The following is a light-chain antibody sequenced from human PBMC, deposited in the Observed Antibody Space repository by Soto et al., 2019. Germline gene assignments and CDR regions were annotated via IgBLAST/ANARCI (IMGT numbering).Light chain of an antibody. J-gene: IGKJ1*01. CDR2: QAS. V-gene: IGKV1-5*03. Sequence: DTQMTQSPSTLSASVGDRVTINCRASQSIGIWLAWYQHKPGKAPKLLIYQASSFESGVPSSFSGSGSGTAFTLPTSSRQPHDFATNYCQQYDNNSPETFGQGTKVDIK. CDR1: QSIGIW. CDR3: QQYDNNSPET.